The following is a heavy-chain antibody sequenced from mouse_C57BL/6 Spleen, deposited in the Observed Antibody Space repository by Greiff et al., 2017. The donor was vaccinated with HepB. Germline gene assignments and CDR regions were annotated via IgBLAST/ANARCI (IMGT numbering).Heavy chain of an antibody. CDR1: GFTFSSYG. CDR3: ARPGSNRFDY. Sequence: EVQGVESGGDLVKPGGSLKLSCAASGFTFSSYGMSWVRQTPDKRLEWVATISSGGSYTYYPDSVKGRFTISRDNAKNTLYLQMSSLKSEDTAMYDCARPGSNRFDYWGQGTTLTVSS. D-gene: IGHD2-5*01. V-gene: IGHV5-6*01. CDR2: ISSGGSYT. J-gene: IGHJ2*01.